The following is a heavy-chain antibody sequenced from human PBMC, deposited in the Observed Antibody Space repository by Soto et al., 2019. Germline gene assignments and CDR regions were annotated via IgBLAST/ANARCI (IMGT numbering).Heavy chain of an antibody. CDR2: IIPILGIA. J-gene: IGHJ3*02. D-gene: IGHD5-12*01. CDR3: ARAYIGYDGDALDI. Sequence: ASVKVSCKASGGTFSSYTISWVRQAPGQGLEWMGRIIPILGIANYAQKFQGRVTITADKSTSTAYMELSSLRSEDTAVYYCARAYIGYDGDALDIWGQATIVTGSS. CDR1: GGTFSSYT. V-gene: IGHV1-69*02.